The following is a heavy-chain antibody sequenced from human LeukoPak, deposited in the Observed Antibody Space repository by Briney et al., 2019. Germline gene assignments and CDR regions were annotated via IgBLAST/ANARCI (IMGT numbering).Heavy chain of an antibody. CDR1: GFTFSSYG. V-gene: IGHV3-30*18. Sequence: GGSLRLSCAAPGFTFSSYGMHWVRQAPGKGLEWVAVISYDGSNKYYADSVKGRFTISRDNSKNTLYLQMNSLRAEDTAVYYCAKDSHGSSWDYWGQGTLVTVSS. J-gene: IGHJ4*02. D-gene: IGHD6-13*01. CDR2: ISYDGSNK. CDR3: AKDSHGSSWDY.